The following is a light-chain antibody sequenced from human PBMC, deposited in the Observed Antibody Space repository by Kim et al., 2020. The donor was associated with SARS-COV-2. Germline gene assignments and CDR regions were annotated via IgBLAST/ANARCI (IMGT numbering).Light chain of an antibody. CDR3: NSRDSSGNHWV. CDR1: RLRSYY. Sequence: ALGQTGRVTCLGDRLRSYYASWYHQKTGQAPVLVIYGKNNRPSGIPDRFSGSSSGNPASLTITGAQAEDETDYFCNSRDSSGNHWVFGGGTQLTVL. V-gene: IGLV3-19*01. J-gene: IGLJ3*02. CDR2: GKN.